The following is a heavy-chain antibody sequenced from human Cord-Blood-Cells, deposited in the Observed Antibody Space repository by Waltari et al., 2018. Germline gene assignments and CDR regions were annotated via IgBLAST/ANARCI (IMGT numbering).Heavy chain of an antibody. D-gene: IGHD1-26*01. CDR2: INHSGST. CDR3: ARGVPSGSYFDY. J-gene: IGHJ4*02. CDR1: GGSFSGYY. V-gene: IGHV4-34*01. Sequence: QVQLQQWGAGLLKPSETLSLTCAVYGGSFSGYYWSWIRQPPGKGLEWIGEINHSGSTNYNPSLKSRVTISVDTSKNQFSLKLSSVTAADTAVYYCARGVPSGSYFDYWGQGTLVTVSS.